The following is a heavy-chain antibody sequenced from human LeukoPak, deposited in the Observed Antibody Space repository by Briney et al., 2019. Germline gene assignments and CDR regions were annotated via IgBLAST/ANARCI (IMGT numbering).Heavy chain of an antibody. CDR3: ARRLGKRLFDD. D-gene: IGHD6-25*01. Sequence: SETLSLTCAVYGGSFSGYYWRWIRRPPGRGRVGWGEINHSGSTNYNPSLKVRVTISGDTPKNQFSLKLRSVTAAAAAGLYWARRLGKRLFDDGGQRTLVTVS. CDR2: INHSGST. J-gene: IGHJ4*02. CDR1: GGSFSGYY. V-gene: IGHV4-34*01.